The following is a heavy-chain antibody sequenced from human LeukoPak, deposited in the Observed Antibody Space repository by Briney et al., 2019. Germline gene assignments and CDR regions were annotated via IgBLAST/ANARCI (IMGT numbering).Heavy chain of an antibody. CDR3: ARPTYESGYYGGY. Sequence: GGSLRLSCAASGFTFSSYWMHWVRQAPGKGLEWVSSISSSSSYIYYADSVKGRFTISRDNAKNSLYLQMNSLRAEDTAVYYCARPTYESGYYGGYWGQGTLVTVSS. J-gene: IGHJ4*02. CDR2: ISSSSSYI. V-gene: IGHV3-21*01. CDR1: GFTFSSYW. D-gene: IGHD3-3*01.